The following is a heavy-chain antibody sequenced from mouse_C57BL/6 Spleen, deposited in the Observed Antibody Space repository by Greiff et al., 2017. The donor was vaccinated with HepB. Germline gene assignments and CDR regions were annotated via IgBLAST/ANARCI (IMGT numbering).Heavy chain of an antibody. V-gene: IGHV10-3*01. D-gene: IGHD2-5*01. CDR2: IRSKSSNYAT. CDR3: VKAPYYSNYVDYAMDY. J-gene: IGHJ4*01. Sequence: EVQLVESGGGLVQPKGSLKLSCAASGFTFNTYAMHWVRQAPGKGLEWVARIRSKSSNYATYYADSVKDRFTISRDDSQSMLYLQMNNLKTEDTAMYYCVKAPYYSNYVDYAMDYWGQGTSVTVSS. CDR1: GFTFNTYA.